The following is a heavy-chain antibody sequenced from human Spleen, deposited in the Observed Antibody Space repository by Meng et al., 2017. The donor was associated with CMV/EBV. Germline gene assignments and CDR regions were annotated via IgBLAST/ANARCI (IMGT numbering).Heavy chain of an antibody. V-gene: IGHV3-23*01. CDR1: GFTFSTYV. CDR3: AKDNYYGSGRTYYNWARGGYGMDV. J-gene: IGHJ6*02. D-gene: IGHD3-10*01. CDR2: ISGSGDST. Sequence: GGSLRLSCAASGFTFSTYVMSWVRQAPGKGLEWVSAISGSGDSTYYADSVKGRITISRDNSMKTLYLQMNSLRAEDTALYYCAKDNYYGSGRTYYNWARGGYGMDVWGQGTTVTVSS.